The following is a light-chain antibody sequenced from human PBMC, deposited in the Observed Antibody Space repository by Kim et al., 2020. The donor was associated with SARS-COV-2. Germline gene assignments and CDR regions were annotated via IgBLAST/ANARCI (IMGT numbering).Light chain of an antibody. CDR3: QVWDSNTARV. CDR1: NIGRKN. Sequence: VARGQTARITCGETNIGRKNGHWYQQKPGPAPVLVIYRDSNRPSGIPERFSASNSGNTATLTISRAQAGDEADYYCQVWDSNTARVFGTGTKVTVL. J-gene: IGLJ1*01. V-gene: IGLV3-9*01. CDR2: RDS.